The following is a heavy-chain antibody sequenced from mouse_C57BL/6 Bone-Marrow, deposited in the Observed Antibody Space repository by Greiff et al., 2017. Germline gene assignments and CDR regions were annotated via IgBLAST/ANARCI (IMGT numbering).Heavy chain of an antibody. D-gene: IGHD1-1*01. V-gene: IGHV5-9*01. CDR1: GFTFSSYT. Sequence: DVHLVESGGGLVKPGGSLKLSCAASGFTFSSYTMSWVRQTPEKRLEWVATISGGGGNTYYPDSVKGRFTISRDNAKNTLYLQMSSLRSEDTALYYCARPHYYGSSPFAYWGQGTLVTVSA. CDR3: ARPHYYGSSPFAY. CDR2: ISGGGGNT. J-gene: IGHJ3*01.